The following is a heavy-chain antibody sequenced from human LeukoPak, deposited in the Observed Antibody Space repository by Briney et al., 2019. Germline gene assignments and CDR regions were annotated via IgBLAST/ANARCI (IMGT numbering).Heavy chain of an antibody. J-gene: IGHJ4*02. CDR2: ISSSGSTL. V-gene: IGHV3-48*03. CDR3: ASLPSEGGWYDFDY. CDR1: GFTFSSYE. D-gene: IGHD6-19*01. Sequence: GGPLRLSCAASGFTFSSYEMNWLRQAPGKGLEWVSYISSSGSTLYYADSVKGRFTISRDNAKNSLYLQMNSLRAEDTAVYYCASLPSEGGWYDFDYWGQGTLVTVSS.